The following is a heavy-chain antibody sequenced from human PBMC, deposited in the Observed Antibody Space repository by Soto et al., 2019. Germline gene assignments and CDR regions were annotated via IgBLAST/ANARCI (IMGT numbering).Heavy chain of an antibody. CDR3: ARDVGIHDAFDI. J-gene: IGHJ3*02. D-gene: IGHD5-18*01. V-gene: IGHV4-59*13. Sequence: QVRLHESGPGLVKPSETLSLTCTVSTDSFNDYYWSWIRQPPGKGLEWIGSIYHTGSTNYNPSLESRVSISVDTSTIQFSLSLSSVTAADTAVYYCARDVGIHDAFDIWGQGTLVTVSS. CDR2: IYHTGST. CDR1: TDSFNDYY.